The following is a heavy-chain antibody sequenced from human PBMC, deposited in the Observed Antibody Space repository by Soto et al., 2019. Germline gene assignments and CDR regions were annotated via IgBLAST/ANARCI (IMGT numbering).Heavy chain of an antibody. CDR1: GGSISSSSYF. CDR3: ATSGGYYDSSGYPPNAFDY. D-gene: IGHD3-22*01. J-gene: IGHJ4*02. Sequence: SETLSLTCTVSGGSISSSSYFWGWIRQPPGKGLEWIGSIYYSGSTYYNPSLKSRVTISVDTSKNQFSLKLSSVTAADTAVYYCATSGGYYDSSGYPPNAFDYWGQGTLVTVSS. CDR2: IYYSGST. V-gene: IGHV4-39*07.